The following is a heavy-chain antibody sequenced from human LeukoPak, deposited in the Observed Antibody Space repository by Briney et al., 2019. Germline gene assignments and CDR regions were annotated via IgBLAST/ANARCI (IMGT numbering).Heavy chain of an antibody. D-gene: IGHD2-15*01. CDR3: VKSPVSSCRGSFCYPFDY. J-gene: IGHJ4*02. Sequence: PGGSLRLSSAASGFTFRTYAISGVRHSPGKGLEWVSAISGSDDGTYYAASVKGRFTISRDNSRNTLYLQMNTLRAEDTAVYFCVKSPVSSCRGSFCYPFDYWGQGNLVTVSS. CDR2: ISGSDDGT. V-gene: IGHV3-23*01. CDR1: GFTFRTYA.